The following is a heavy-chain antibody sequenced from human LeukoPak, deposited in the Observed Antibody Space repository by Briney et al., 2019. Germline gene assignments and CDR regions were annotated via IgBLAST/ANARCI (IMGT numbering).Heavy chain of an antibody. V-gene: IGHV3-20*04. Sequence: GGSLRLSCAASGFTFDDYGMSWVPQVPGKGLEWVSGINWNGGSTGYADSVKGRFTISRDNAKNSLYLQMNSLRAEDTALYYCASSWGGSYYLGFDYWGQGTLVTVPS. CDR3: ASSWGGSYYLGFDY. J-gene: IGHJ4*02. CDR1: GFTFDDYG. CDR2: INWNGGST. D-gene: IGHD3-10*01.